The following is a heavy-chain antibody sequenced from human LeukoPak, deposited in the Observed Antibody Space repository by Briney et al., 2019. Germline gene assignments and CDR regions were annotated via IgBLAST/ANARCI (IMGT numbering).Heavy chain of an antibody. Sequence: ASVKVSCKASGYTFSNYAMHWVRQAPGQGLEWMGWISAYNGDTNYAQMLQGRVTLTTDASTNTAYMELRSLRSDDTAVYYCARDLPDLTYSYDSNGLDYWGQGTLVTVST. CDR3: ARDLPDLTYSYDSNGLDY. CDR2: ISAYNGDT. J-gene: IGHJ4*02. V-gene: IGHV1-18*01. D-gene: IGHD3-22*01. CDR1: GYTFSNYA.